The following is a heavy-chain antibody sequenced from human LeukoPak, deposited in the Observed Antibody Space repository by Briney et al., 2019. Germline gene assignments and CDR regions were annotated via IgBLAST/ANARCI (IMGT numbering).Heavy chain of an antibody. J-gene: IGHJ4*02. D-gene: IGHD3-22*01. CDR2: IYYSGST. V-gene: IGHV4-39*07. CDR1: GGSISSSSYY. CDR3: AREVRNYYDSSGYYSVVDY. Sequence: PSETLSLTCTVSGGSISSSSYYWGWIRQPPGKGLEWIGSIYYSGSTYYNPSLKSRVTISVDTSKNQFSLKLSSVTAADTAVYYCAREVRNYYDSSGYYSVVDYWGQGTLVTVSS.